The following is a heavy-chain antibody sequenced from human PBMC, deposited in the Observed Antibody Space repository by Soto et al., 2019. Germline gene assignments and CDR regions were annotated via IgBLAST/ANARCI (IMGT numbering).Heavy chain of an antibody. CDR1: GFSLTTGGAG. Sequence: QITLKESGPTLVKPTQTLTLTCTFSGFSLTTGGAGVGWIRQPPGKALEWLALIYWNDDNRYSPSLKSRLTITKDTSKNQVVIRMTNMDPVDTATYYCAHRGYGNYPRDNWFDPWGQGILVIVSS. V-gene: IGHV2-5*01. CDR3: AHRGYGNYPRDNWFDP. J-gene: IGHJ5*02. D-gene: IGHD4-17*01. CDR2: IYWNDDN.